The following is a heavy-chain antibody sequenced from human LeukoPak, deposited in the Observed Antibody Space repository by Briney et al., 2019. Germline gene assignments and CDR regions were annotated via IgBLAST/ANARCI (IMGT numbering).Heavy chain of an antibody. CDR2: IYHSGST. CDR1: GGSISSSNW. V-gene: IGHV4-4*02. Sequence: SGTLSLTCAVSGGSISSSNWWSWVRQPPGKGLEWIGEIYHSGSTNYNPSLKSRVTISVDKSKNQFSLRLSSVTAADTAVYYCARHVGAAAAPFDPWGQGTLVTVSS. J-gene: IGHJ5*02. CDR3: ARHVGAAAAPFDP. D-gene: IGHD6-13*01.